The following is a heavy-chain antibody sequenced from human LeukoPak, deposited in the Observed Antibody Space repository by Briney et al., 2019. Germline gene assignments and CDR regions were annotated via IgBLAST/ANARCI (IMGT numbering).Heavy chain of an antibody. D-gene: IGHD3/OR15-3a*01. CDR3: AKDRNDLQKRAAIY. CDR2: IKNDGAVK. CDR1: GFTFSYHW. J-gene: IGHJ4*02. Sequence: GGSLRLSCAASGFTFSYHWMTWVRQAPGKGLEWVANIKNDGAVKNYVDSVKGRFTISRDNAKNTLYLQVNSLRAEDTAVYYCAKDRNDLQKRAAIYWGQGTLVTVSS. V-gene: IGHV3-7*03.